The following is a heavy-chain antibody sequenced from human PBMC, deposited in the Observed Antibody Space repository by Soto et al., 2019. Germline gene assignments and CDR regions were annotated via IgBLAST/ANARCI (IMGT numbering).Heavy chain of an antibody. CDR3: ARLGGYYQAFDS. Sequence: ETLSLTCTVSGGSIRDYYWGWIRQSPGKGLEWIGYIYYTGTTKYNPSLKSRVTISVDSSKNQFSLKLDSVTAADTAVYYCARLGGYYQAFDSWGQGTRVTVS. CDR2: IYYTGTT. J-gene: IGHJ4*02. D-gene: IGHD3-22*01. CDR1: GGSIRDYY. V-gene: IGHV4-59*08.